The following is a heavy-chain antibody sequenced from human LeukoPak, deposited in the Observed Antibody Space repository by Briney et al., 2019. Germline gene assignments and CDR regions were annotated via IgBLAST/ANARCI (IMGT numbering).Heavy chain of an antibody. D-gene: IGHD3-22*01. CDR2: ISWNSGSI. V-gene: IGHV3-9*01. CDR1: GFTFDDYA. CDR3: AKGSSDYYDSSGYPPGWYFDL. Sequence: SGGSLRLSCAASGFTFDDYAMHWVRRAPGKGLEWVSGISWNSGSIGYADSVKGRFTISRDNAKNSLYLQMNSLRAEDTALYYCAKGSSDYYDSSGYPPGWYFDLWGRGTLVTVSS. J-gene: IGHJ2*01.